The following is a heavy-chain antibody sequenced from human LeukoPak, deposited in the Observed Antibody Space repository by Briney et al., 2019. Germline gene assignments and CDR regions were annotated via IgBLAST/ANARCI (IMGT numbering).Heavy chain of an antibody. CDR1: GFSFSTYS. V-gene: IGHV3-23*01. CDR3: AKDVRRCNGACT. J-gene: IGHJ5*02. D-gene: IGHD2-8*01. CDR2: ISASGGDT. Sequence: GGSLRLSCAASGFSFSTYSFSWVRQAPGKRLEWVSGISASGGDTYYPDFVKGRFTISRDNSKNTLSLQMNSLRVEDTAIYYCAKDVRRCNGACTWGQGTLVTVSS.